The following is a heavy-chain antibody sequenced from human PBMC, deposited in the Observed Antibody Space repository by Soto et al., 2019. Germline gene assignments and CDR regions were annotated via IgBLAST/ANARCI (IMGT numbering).Heavy chain of an antibody. V-gene: IGHV4-30-2*01. CDR1: GGSISSGGYS. Sequence: QLQLQESGSGLVKPSQTLSLTCAVSGGSISSGGYSWNWIRQPPGKGLEWIGYIYHSGSTYYNPSLKSRVTISVDTSKNQFSLKLTSVTAADTAVYYCARDQLEGNWFDPWGQGTLVTVSS. D-gene: IGHD1-1*01. CDR2: IYHSGST. CDR3: ARDQLEGNWFDP. J-gene: IGHJ5*02.